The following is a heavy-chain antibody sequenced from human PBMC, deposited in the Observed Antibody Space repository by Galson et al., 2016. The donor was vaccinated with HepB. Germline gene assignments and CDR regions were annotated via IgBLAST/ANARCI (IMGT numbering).Heavy chain of an antibody. J-gene: IGHJ3*02. CDR1: GGTFSSYA. D-gene: IGHD2-2*01. CDR3: ARDMGYCSSTSCYVTAFDM. V-gene: IGHV7-4-1*02. Sequence: SVKVSCKASGGTFSSYAFSWVRQAPGQGLEWMGWINTNTGKSTYAQAFTGRFVFSLDTSVSTTYLQISGLKAEDTAVYYCARDMGYCSSTSCYVTAFDMWGQGTMITVSA. CDR2: INTNTGKS.